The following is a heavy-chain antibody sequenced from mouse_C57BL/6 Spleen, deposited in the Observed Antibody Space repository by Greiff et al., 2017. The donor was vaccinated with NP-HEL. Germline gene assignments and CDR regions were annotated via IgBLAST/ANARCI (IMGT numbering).Heavy chain of an antibody. CDR2: IYPGDGDT. CDR1: GYAFSSSW. D-gene: IGHD1-1*01. Sequence: QVQLQQSGPELVKPGASVKISCKASGYAFSSSWMNWVKQRPGKGLEWIGRIYPGDGDTNYNGKFKGKATLTADKSSSTAYMQLSSLTSEDSAVYFCAIYGSSYRYYAMDYWGQGTSVTVSS. J-gene: IGHJ4*01. V-gene: IGHV1-82*01. CDR3: AIYGSSYRYYAMDY.